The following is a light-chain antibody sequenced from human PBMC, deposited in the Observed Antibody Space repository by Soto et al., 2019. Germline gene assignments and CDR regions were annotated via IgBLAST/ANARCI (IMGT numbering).Light chain of an antibody. CDR3: QQRGET. CDR1: QGISTY. CDR2: DAS. Sequence: IVMTQSPATLSVSPGERATLSFTASQGISTYIAWYQQKPGHAPRLLMFDASRRATGIPPRFSGGGFGTQFTLTINKLEPAHFAVYYCQQRGETFGPGTKVDIK. V-gene: IGKV3-11*01. J-gene: IGKJ1*01.